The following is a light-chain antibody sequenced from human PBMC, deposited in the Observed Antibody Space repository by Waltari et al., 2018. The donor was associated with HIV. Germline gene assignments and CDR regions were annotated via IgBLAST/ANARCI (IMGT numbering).Light chain of an antibody. CDR2: EVT. J-gene: IGLJ2*01. V-gene: IGLV2-8*01. CDR3: SSYADRNGFSVV. CDR1: NSDIGGYNY. Sequence: QSALTQPPSASGSPGQSVTISCTGTNSDIGGYNYVSWYQQHPGKAPKLVMSEVTKRPSGVPDRFSGSKSGTTASLTVSGLQAEDEADYYCSSYADRNGFSVVFGCGTRLTVL.